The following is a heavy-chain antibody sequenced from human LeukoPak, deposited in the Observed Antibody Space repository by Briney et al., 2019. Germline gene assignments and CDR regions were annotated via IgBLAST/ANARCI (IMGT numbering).Heavy chain of an antibody. J-gene: IGHJ4*02. CDR3: ARDKGTSYLSSFDY. D-gene: IGHD6-6*01. CDR2: IYSDNT. Sequence: GGSLRLSCTVSEFTVSSNSMSWVRQAPGKGLEWVSFIYSDNTHYSDSVKGRFTISRDNSKNKLYLQMNSLRAADTAVYYCARDKGTSYLSSFDYWGQGTLVTVSS. CDR1: EFTVSSNS. V-gene: IGHV3-66*03.